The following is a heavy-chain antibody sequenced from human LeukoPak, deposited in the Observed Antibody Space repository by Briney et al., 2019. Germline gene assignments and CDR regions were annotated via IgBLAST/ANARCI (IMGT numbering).Heavy chain of an antibody. J-gene: IGHJ5*02. Sequence: GESLKISCKGSGYNFTTYWIGWVRQVPGKGLEWMGIIYPGDSDTRYSPSFQGQVTISADKSISTAYLQWSSLKASDTAMYYCARRGRYCSGGSCYLGWFDPWGQGTLVTVSS. CDR2: IYPGDSDT. CDR3: ARRGRYCSGGSCYLGWFDP. CDR1: GYNFTTYW. V-gene: IGHV5-51*01. D-gene: IGHD2-15*01.